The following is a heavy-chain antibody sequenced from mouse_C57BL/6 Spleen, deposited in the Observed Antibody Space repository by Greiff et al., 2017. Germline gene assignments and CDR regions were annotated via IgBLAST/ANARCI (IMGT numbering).Heavy chain of an antibody. D-gene: IGHD1-1*01. J-gene: IGHJ3*01. CDR3: TRRLYYDGSSAFAY. V-gene: IGHV1-15*01. CDR2: IDPETGGT. CDR1: GYTFTDYE. Sequence: QVQLQQSGAELVRPGASVTLSCKASGYTFTDYEMHWVKQTPVHGLEWIGVIDPETGGTAYNQKFKGKAILTADKSSSTAYMELRSLTSEDSAVYYCTRRLYYDGSSAFAYWGQGTLVTVSA.